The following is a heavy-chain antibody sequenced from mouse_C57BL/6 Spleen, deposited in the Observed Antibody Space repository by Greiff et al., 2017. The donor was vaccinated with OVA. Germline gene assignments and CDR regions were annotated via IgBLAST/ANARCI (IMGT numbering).Heavy chain of an antibody. V-gene: IGHV1-82*01. CDR2: IYPGDGDT. J-gene: IGHJ4*01. Sequence: VQLQQSGPELVKPGASVKISCKASGYAFSSSWMNWVKQRPGQGLEWIGRIYPGDGDTNYNGKFKGKATLTADKSSSTAYMQLSSLTSEDSAVYFCARWNTEGSYAMDYWGQGTSVTVSS. CDR1: GYAFSSSW. D-gene: IGHD5-2*01. CDR3: ARWNTEGSYAMDY.